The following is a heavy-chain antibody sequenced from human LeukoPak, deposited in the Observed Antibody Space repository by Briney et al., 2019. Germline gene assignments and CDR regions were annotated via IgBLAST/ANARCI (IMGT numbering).Heavy chain of an antibody. CDR1: GYTFTSYY. D-gene: IGHD2-2*01. J-gene: IGHJ5*02. CDR2: INPSGGST. V-gene: IGHV1-46*01. CDR3: ARDGCSSTSCRKFDP. Sequence: ASVKVSCKASGYTFTSYYMHWVRQAPGQGLEWMGIINPSGGSTSYAQKFQGRVTMTRDTSRSTVYMELSSLRSEDTAVYYCARDGCSSTSCRKFDPWGQGTLVTVSS.